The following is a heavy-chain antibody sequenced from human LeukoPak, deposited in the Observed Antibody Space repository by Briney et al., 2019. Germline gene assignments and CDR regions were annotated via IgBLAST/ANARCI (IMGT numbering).Heavy chain of an antibody. Sequence: ASVKVSCKVSGYTFTDYYMHWVQQAPGKGLEWMGLVDPEGGETIYAEMFQGRVTITADTSTDTAYMELSSLRSEDTAVYYCATYWELLGNLAFDYWGQGTLVTVSS. V-gene: IGHV1-69-2*01. CDR2: VDPEGGET. CDR3: ATYWELLGNLAFDY. D-gene: IGHD1-26*01. CDR1: GYTFTDYY. J-gene: IGHJ4*02.